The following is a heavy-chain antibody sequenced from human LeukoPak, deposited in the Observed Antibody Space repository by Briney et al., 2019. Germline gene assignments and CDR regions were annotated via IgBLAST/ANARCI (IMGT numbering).Heavy chain of an antibody. CDR2: ISYDGSNK. D-gene: IGHD5-12*01. CDR3: ASSRDGYNWVLPVDY. CDR1: GFTFSSYG. J-gene: IGHJ4*02. V-gene: IGHV3-30*03. Sequence: GRSLRLSCAASGFTFSSYGMHWVRQAPGKGLEWVAVISYDGSNKYYADSVKGRFTISRDNSKNTLYLQMNSLRAEDTAVYYCASSRDGYNWVLPVDYWGQGTLVTVSS.